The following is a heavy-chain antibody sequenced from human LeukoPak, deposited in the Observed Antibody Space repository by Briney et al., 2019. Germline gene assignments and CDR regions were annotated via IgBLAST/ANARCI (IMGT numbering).Heavy chain of an antibody. D-gene: IGHD5-12*01. J-gene: IGHJ4*02. CDR2: IKSKADGETT. Sequence: PGGSLRLSCAASGFTFDDYGMSWVRQAPGKGLECVGRIKSKADGETTEYAAPVKGRFTISRDDSKNTLYLQMNSLKSEDTAVYFCITDIPPPRGYDYPFDYWGQGTLVTVSS. V-gene: IGHV3-15*01. CDR3: ITDIPPPRGYDYPFDY. CDR1: GFTFDDYG.